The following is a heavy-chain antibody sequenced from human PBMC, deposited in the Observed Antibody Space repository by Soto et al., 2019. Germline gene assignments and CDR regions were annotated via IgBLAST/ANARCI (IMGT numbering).Heavy chain of an antibody. Sequence: GGSLRLSCAASGFTFSSYSMNWVRQAPGKGLEWVSSISSSSSYIYYADSVKGRFTISRDNAKNSLYLQMNSLRAEDTAVYYCAKTVWSGYSPGAFDIWGQGTMVTVSS. D-gene: IGHD3-3*01. CDR2: ISSSSSYI. V-gene: IGHV3-21*01. CDR1: GFTFSSYS. CDR3: AKTVWSGYSPGAFDI. J-gene: IGHJ3*02.